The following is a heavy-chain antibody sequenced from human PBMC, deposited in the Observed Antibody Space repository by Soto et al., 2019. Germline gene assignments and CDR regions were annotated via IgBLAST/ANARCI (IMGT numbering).Heavy chain of an antibody. D-gene: IGHD2-21*02. CDR1: GGTFSSYA. CDR3: ARDPYCGGDCAMVWFDP. J-gene: IGHJ5*02. Sequence: QVQLVQSGAAVKKPGSSVKVSCKASGGTFSSYAISWVRQAPGQGLEWMGGIIPIFGTANYAQKFQGRVTITADESTSTAYMELSSLRSEDTAVYYCARDPYCGGDCAMVWFDPWGQGTLVTVSS. CDR2: IIPIFGTA. V-gene: IGHV1-69*12.